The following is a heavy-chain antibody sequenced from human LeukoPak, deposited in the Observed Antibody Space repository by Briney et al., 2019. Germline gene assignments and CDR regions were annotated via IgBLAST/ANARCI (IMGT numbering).Heavy chain of an antibody. CDR3: ARIYGGDI. Sequence: GGSLRLSCAASGFTVSSNYMSWVRQAPGKGLVWVSQINTDGSITNYADSVRGRFTISRDNAKNTVYLQMNSLGADDAALYYCARIYGGDIWGQGTLVSVSS. V-gene: IGHV3-74*01. CDR1: GFTVSSNY. D-gene: IGHD2-21*02. J-gene: IGHJ4*02. CDR2: INTDGSIT.